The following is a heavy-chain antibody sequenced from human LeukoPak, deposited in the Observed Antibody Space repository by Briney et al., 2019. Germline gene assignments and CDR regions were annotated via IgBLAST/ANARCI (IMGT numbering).Heavy chain of an antibody. Sequence: PGGSLRLSCVASGLTFSTHAVHWVRQAPGRGLEWVAVMSYDGANKYYADSVKGRFTISRDTSKNTLYLQMSSLKPADTAVYYCARDGDTAVRGVNFDYWGQGTLVTVSS. CDR3: ARDGDTAVRGVNFDY. CDR2: MSYDGANK. V-gene: IGHV3-30-3*01. D-gene: IGHD3-10*01. CDR1: GLTFSTHA. J-gene: IGHJ4*02.